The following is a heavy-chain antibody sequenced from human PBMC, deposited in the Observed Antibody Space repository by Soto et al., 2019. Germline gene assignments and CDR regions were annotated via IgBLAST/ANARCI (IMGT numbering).Heavy chain of an antibody. D-gene: IGHD2-21*01. Sequence: GSLRLSCAASGFSVNNNYMTWVRQTPGRRPEWVAVIYTRGSTHYADFATGRFTFSRDNSKNTLYLQMNSLRPEDTAVYYCAKLWGYYFESWGPGTLVTVSS. CDR1: GFSVNNNY. V-gene: IGHV3-53*01. CDR2: IYTRGST. J-gene: IGHJ4*02. CDR3: AKLWGYYFES.